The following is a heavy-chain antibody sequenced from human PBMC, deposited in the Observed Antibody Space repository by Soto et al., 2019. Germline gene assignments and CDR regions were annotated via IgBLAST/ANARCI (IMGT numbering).Heavy chain of an antibody. V-gene: IGHV3-33*01. D-gene: IGHD2-8*01. CDR1: GFTFSRYG. J-gene: IGHJ4*02. Sequence: QVQLVESGGGVVQPGRSLRLSCAASGFTFSRYGMHWVRQAPGKGLKWVAVIWYDGSIQYYGDSVEGRFIISRDDSKNTLYLQMNGLRAEDTAIYYCARDIGTNGHYLLDYWGQGTLVTVSS. CDR3: ARDIGTNGHYLLDY. CDR2: IWYDGSIQ.